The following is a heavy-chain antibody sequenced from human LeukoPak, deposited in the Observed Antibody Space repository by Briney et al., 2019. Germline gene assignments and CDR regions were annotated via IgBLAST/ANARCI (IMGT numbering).Heavy chain of an antibody. CDR1: AFTFSSFG. CDR2: IWYDGSKK. V-gene: IGHV3-33*01. CDR3: ARVANITTFGMDV. J-gene: IGHJ6*02. D-gene: IGHD3-9*01. Sequence: GGSLRLSCAASAFTFSSFGMHWVRQAPGKGLEWVSGIWYDGSKKYYADSVKGRFTISRDNSKNTLYLQMNSLRAEDTAVYYCARVANITTFGMDVWGQGTTVSVSS.